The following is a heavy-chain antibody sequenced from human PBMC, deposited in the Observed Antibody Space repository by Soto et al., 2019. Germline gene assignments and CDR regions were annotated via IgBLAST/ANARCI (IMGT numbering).Heavy chain of an antibody. J-gene: IGHJ4*02. CDR1: GGSLSSGGYS. CDR3: ARASTTVTTLDY. Sequence: QLQLQESDSGLVKPSQTLSLTCAVSGGSLSSGGYSWSWIRQPPGKGLEWIGYIYHSGSTSYNPSLQRRLTISVDRSKNQFSLKLSSVTAADTAVYYGARASTTVTTLDYWGQGTLVTVSS. V-gene: IGHV4-30-2*01. CDR2: IYHSGST. D-gene: IGHD4-17*01.